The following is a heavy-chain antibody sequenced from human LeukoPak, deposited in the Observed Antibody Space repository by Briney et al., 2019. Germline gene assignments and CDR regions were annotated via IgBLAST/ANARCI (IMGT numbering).Heavy chain of an antibody. J-gene: IGHJ5*02. D-gene: IGHD3-10*01. CDR2: MNPNSGNT. CDR1: GYTFTSYD. CDR3: ARGLKELLWFGELLDNWFDP. Sequence: ASVKVSCKASGYTFTSYDINWVRQATGQGLKWMGWMNPNSGNTGYAQKFQGRVTITRNTSISTAYMELSSLRSEDTAVYYCARGLKELLWFGELLDNWFDPWGQGTLVTVSS. V-gene: IGHV1-8*03.